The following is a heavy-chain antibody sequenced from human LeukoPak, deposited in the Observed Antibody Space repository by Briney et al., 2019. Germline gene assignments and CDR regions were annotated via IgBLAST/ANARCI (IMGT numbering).Heavy chain of an antibody. Sequence: SETLSLTCTVSGGSISNYYWSWIRQPAGKGLEWIGRIYSSGSTTYNPSLESRITMSVDTSKNQFSLKLTSVTAADTAVYFCARGLYSGSYGGDYWGQGTLVTVSS. D-gene: IGHD1-26*01. CDR3: ARGLYSGSYGGDY. CDR1: GGSISNYY. V-gene: IGHV4-4*07. J-gene: IGHJ4*02. CDR2: IYSSGST.